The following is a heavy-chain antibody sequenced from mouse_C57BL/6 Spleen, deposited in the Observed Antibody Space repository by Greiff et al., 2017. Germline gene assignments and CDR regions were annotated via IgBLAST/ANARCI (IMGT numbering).Heavy chain of an antibody. D-gene: IGHD3-2*02. J-gene: IGHJ2*01. CDR3: AKAGRYFDY. Sequence: EVQLQQSGPGLVKPSQSLSLTCSVTGYSITSGYYWNWIRQFPGNKLEWMGYISYDGSNNSNPSLKNPISITRDKSTNQFFLKLYSVTTEDTATYYCAKAGRYFDYWGQGTTLTVSS. V-gene: IGHV3-6*01. CDR2: ISYDGSN. CDR1: GYSITSGYY.